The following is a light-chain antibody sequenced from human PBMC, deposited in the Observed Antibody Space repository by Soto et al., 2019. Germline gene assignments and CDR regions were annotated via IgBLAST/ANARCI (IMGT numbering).Light chain of an antibody. CDR2: AVS. Sequence: IQMTQFPSSLSASVGDRVTITCRAGQTVIRYLNWYQQKPGRAPNLLFYAVSNLQRGVPSRLSGSGSGTEFTLTISDLQPEDFATYYCQQSYSTLFTFGPGTKVEIK. CDR1: QTVIRY. CDR3: QQSYSTLFT. J-gene: IGKJ3*01. V-gene: IGKV1-39*01.